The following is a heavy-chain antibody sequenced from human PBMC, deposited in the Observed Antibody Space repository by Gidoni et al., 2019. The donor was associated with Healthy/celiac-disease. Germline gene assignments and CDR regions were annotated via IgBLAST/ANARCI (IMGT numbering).Heavy chain of an antibody. CDR1: GFTFSSYG. CDR3: AKDEAAAGYYYYGMDV. V-gene: IGHV3-30*18. D-gene: IGHD6-13*01. CDR2: ISYDGSNK. J-gene: IGHJ6*02. Sequence: VQLVESGGGVVQPGRSLRLSWADSGFTFSSYGMPWVRQAPGKGLAWLAVISYDGSNKYYADSVKGRFTISRDNSKNTLYLQMNSLRAEDTAVYYCAKDEAAAGYYYYGMDVWGQGTTVTVSS.